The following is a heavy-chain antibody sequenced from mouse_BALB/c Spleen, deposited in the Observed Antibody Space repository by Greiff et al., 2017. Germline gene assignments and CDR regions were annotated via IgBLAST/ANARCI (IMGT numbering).Heavy chain of an antibody. CDR1: GFTFSSYY. CDR2: INSNGGST. D-gene: IGHD2-1*01. V-gene: IGHV5-6-2*01. J-gene: IGHJ4*01. Sequence: EVKLVESGGGLVKLGGSLKLSCAASGFTFSSYYMSWVRQTPEKRLELVAAINSNGGSTYYPDTVKGRFTISRDNAKNPLYLQMSRLKSEDTALYYCARQMVREGDYYAMDYWGQGTSVTVSS. CDR3: ARQMVREGDYYAMDY.